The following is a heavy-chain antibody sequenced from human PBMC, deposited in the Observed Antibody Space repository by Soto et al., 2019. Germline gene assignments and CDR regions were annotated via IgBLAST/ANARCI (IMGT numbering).Heavy chain of an antibody. V-gene: IGHV1-69*08. Sequence: QVQLVQSGAEVKKPGSSVKVSCKASGGTFSSYTISWVRQAPGQGLEWMGRIIPILGIANYAQKFQGRVTITADKSTSTAYMELSSLRSEDTAVYYCARDLRITMVRGVDAFDIWGQETMVTVSS. CDR2: IIPILGIA. CDR1: GGTFSSYT. D-gene: IGHD3-10*01. CDR3: ARDLRITMVRGVDAFDI. J-gene: IGHJ3*02.